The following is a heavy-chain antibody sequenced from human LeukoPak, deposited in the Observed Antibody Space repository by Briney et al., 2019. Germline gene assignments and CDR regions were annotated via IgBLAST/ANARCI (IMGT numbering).Heavy chain of an antibody. J-gene: IGHJ4*02. CDR2: IYYSGST. V-gene: IGHV4-59*12. CDR1: GGSISSYY. D-gene: IGHD3-22*01. Sequence: SETLSLTCTVSGGSISSYYWSWIRQPPGKGLEWIGYIYYSGSTNYNPSLKSRVTISVDTSKNQFSLKLSSVTAADTAVYYCARRYYPIDYWGQGTLVTVSS. CDR3: ARRYYPIDY.